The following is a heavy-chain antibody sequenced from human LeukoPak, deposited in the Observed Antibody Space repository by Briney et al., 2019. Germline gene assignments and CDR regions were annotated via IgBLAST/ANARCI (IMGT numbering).Heavy chain of an antibody. D-gene: IGHD6-13*01. Sequence: GVSLRLSCAASGFTFSSYAMSWVRQAPGEGLEWVSAISGSGGSTYYADSVKGRFTISRDNSKNTLYLQMNSLRAEYTAVYYCAKWSGSWVFFVDYWGQGTLVTVSS. CDR1: GFTFSSYA. CDR3: AKWSGSWVFFVDY. V-gene: IGHV3-23*01. J-gene: IGHJ4*02. CDR2: ISGSGGST.